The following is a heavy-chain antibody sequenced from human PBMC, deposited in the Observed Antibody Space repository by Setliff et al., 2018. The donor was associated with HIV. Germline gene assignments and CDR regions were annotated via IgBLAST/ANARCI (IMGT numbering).Heavy chain of an antibody. CDR1: GYRFRDFY. CDR3: ARSRREVVYFYYYMDF. CDR2: VYPEDGQT. D-gene: IGHD1-26*01. J-gene: IGHJ6*03. V-gene: IGHV1-69-2*01. Sequence: ASVKVSCKVSGYRFRDFYIHWVQQAPGKGLGWMGLVYPEDGQTIYAERFQGRVTITADTSTGTTYMQLSGLRSADTAVYYCARSRREVVYFYYYMDFWGKGTTVTVS.